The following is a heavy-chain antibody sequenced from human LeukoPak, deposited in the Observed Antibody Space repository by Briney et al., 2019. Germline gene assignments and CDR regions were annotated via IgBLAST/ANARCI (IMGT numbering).Heavy chain of an antibody. CDR1: GFIFSSFW. J-gene: IGHJ4*02. V-gene: IGHV3-7*01. CDR3: ARDLPDY. Sequence: GGSLRLSCAASGFIFSSFWMGWVRQAPGKGLEWVANIKQDGSEKYYVDSVKGRFTISRDNAKNSVYLQMNSLRAEDTAVYYCARDLPDYWGQGTLVTVSS. CDR2: IKQDGSEK.